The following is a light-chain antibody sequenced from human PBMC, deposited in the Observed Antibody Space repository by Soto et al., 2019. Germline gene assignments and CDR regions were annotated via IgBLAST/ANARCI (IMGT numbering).Light chain of an antibody. CDR1: QSVSSY. V-gene: IGKV3-11*01. CDR3: QQRSNWPLT. J-gene: IGKJ4*01. CDR2: DAS. Sequence: EIVLTQSPATLSLSPGERATLSCRASQSVSSYLAWYQQKPGQAPRLLIYDASNRATGIPARFSGSGSGTDFTLTISSPEPEDFAVYYCQQRSNWPLTFAGGTKVDIK.